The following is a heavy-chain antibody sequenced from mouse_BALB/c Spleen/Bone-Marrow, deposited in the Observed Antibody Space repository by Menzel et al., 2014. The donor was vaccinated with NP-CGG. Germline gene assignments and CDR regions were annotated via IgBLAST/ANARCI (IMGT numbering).Heavy chain of an antibody. V-gene: IGHV1-54*01. CDR3: ARNANWLFAY. CDR1: GYAFTNYL. D-gene: IGHD4-1*01. Sequence: VHLVESGTELVRPGTSVKVSCKASGYAFTNYLIEWVKQRPGQGLEWIGVINPGSGDTSYNEKFRGKATLTADKSSSTAYIQLSSLTSDDSAVYFCARNANWLFAYWGQGTLVTVSA. J-gene: IGHJ3*01. CDR2: INPGSGDT.